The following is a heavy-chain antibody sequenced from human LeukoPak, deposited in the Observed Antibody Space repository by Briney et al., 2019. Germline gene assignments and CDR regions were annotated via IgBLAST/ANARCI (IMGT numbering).Heavy chain of an antibody. CDR1: GFSLTTSGVG. D-gene: IGHD6-19*01. Sequence: KESGPTLVKPTQTLTLTCTFSGFSLTTSGVGVGWIRQPPGKGLEWLALIYWDDDKRYSPSLKSRVTITKDTSKNQVVLTMTNMDPVDTATYYCSRTRRGQIGWTNDYWGQGTLVTVSS. CDR2: IYWDDDK. CDR3: SRTRRGQIGWTNDY. V-gene: IGHV2-5*02. J-gene: IGHJ4*02.